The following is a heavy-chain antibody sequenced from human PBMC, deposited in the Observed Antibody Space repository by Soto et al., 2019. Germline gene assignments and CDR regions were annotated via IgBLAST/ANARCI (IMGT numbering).Heavy chain of an antibody. V-gene: IGHV1-2*04. CDR2: INPNSGGT. CDR3: ARDGAGEEGYDAFDI. CDR1: GYTFTGYY. Sequence: ASVKVSCKASGYTFTGYYMHWVRQAPGQGLEWMGWINPNSGGTNYAQKFQGWVTMTRDTSISTAYMELSRLRSDDTAVYYCARDGAGEEGYDAFDIWGQGTMVTVSS. J-gene: IGHJ3*02. D-gene: IGHD7-27*01.